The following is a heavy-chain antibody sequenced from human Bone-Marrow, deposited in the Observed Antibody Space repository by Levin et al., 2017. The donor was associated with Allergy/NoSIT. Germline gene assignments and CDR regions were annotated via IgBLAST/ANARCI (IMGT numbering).Heavy chain of an antibody. J-gene: IGHJ4*02. CDR2: ISGGSNFI. Sequence: GESLKISCAASGITLSSFTMNWVRQPPGKGLEWVSSISGGSNFIYYADSMRGRFTISRDNAKNSVYLQMTNLRAEDTGVYYCASGESTSFTPDFAYWGQGTLVTVSS. D-gene: IGHD4-17*01. CDR1: GITLSSFT. CDR3: ASGESTSFTPDFAY. V-gene: IGHV3-21*01.